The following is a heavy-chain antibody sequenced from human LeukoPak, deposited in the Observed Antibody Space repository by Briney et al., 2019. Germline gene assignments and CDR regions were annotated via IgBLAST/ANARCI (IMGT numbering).Heavy chain of an antibody. CDR2: TNHSGRT. V-gene: IGHV4-34*01. CDR3: ARGDIAAGGAPFDY. CDR1: GESFSGYY. D-gene: IGHD6-13*01. Sequence: SETLSLTCAVYGESFSGYYWSWIRQPPGRGLEWIGETNHSGRTSYSASLKSRVTISVDTSKSQFSLKLNSVTAADTAVYYCARGDIAAGGAPFDYWGQGTLVTVSS. J-gene: IGHJ4*02.